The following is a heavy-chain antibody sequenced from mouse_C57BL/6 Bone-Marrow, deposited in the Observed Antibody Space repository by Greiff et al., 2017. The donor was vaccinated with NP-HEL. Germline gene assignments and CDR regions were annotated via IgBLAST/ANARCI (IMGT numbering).Heavy chain of an antibody. Sequence: QVQLQPSGAELMKPGASVKLSCKATGSTFPGSWIEWVQQSPGHGLSWIGEILPGCGCTNYNENFKGKAPLTADTSSNTAYMKLSSLTTEDSAIYYCATSHVYYEYDSDWDCDDWGTGTTGTVSS. CDR2: ILPGCGCT. CDR1: GSTFPGSW. CDR3: ATSHVYYEYDSDWDCDD. J-gene: IGHJ1*03. V-gene: IGHV1-9*01. D-gene: IGHD2-4*01.